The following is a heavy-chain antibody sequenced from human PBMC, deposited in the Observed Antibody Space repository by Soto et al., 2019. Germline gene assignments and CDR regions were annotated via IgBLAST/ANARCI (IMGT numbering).Heavy chain of an antibody. J-gene: IGHJ5*02. CDR1: GGSISSGGYY. CDR3: ARARAGYSSSWVRGNNWFDP. V-gene: IGHV4-31*03. D-gene: IGHD6-13*01. CDR2: IYYSGST. Sequence: SETLSLTCTVSGGSISSGGYYWSWIRQHPGKGLEWIGYIYYSGSTYYNPSLKSRVTISVDTSKNQFSLKLSSVTAADTAVYYCARARAGYSSSWVRGNNWFDPWGQGTLVTVSS.